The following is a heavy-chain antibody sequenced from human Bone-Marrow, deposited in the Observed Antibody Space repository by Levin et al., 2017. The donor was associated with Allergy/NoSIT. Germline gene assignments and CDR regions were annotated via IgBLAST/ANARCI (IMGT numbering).Heavy chain of an antibody. Sequence: SETLSLTCTVSGGSISNAGYHWTWIRQSPGKGLEWIANITYRGSTYFNPSLKSRLTMSIDTSEKHFSLNLTSVTAADTAFYYCARRDGYSFDDWGQGALVTVSS. V-gene: IGHV4-31*03. CDR2: ITYRGST. CDR1: GGSISNAGYH. D-gene: IGHD4-17*01. CDR3: ARRDGYSFDD. J-gene: IGHJ4*02.